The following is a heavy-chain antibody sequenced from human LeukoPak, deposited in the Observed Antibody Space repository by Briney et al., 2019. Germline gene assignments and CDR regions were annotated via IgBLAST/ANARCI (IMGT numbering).Heavy chain of an antibody. Sequence: ASETLSLTCTVSGGSISSSSYYWGWIRQPPGKGLEWIGSVSYSGTTYYNPSLKSRVTISVDTSKNQFSLKLSSVTAADTAVYYCARGVPIVPAALGPYYFDYWGQGTLVTVSS. CDR1: GGSISSSSYY. CDR2: VSYSGTT. D-gene: IGHD2-2*01. J-gene: IGHJ4*02. CDR3: ARGVPIVPAALGPYYFDY. V-gene: IGHV4-39*01.